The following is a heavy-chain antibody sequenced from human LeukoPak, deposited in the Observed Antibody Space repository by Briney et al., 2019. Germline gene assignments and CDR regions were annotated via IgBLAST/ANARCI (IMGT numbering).Heavy chain of an antibody. CDR2: INPNSGGT. CDR3: ARGRKYTSGYRVTEVGSGYSDY. Sequence: ASVKVSCKASGYTFTGYYMHWVRQAPGQGLEGMGWINPNSGGTNYAQKSQDRVTMTRDTSNSTAYMELSRLRSDDTAVYYCARGRKYTSGYRVTEVGSGYSDYWGQGTLVTVSS. CDR1: GYTFTGYY. J-gene: IGHJ4*02. V-gene: IGHV1-2*02. D-gene: IGHD5-18*01.